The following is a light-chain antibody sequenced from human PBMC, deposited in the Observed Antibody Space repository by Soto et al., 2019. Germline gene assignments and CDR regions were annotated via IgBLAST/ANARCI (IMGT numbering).Light chain of an antibody. CDR1: SGDVGAYGH. CDR3: CSDTTRGTYV. CDR2: EVD. Sequence: QSLVTKPASVSECPGQSITISCAGSSGDVGAYGHVSWYQHHPGKAPKFILYEVDHRPSGVSDRFSGSQSGDTASLTISGLQAGDEAEYYCCSDTTRGTYVFGSGTKVTVL. J-gene: IGLJ1*01. V-gene: IGLV2-14*01.